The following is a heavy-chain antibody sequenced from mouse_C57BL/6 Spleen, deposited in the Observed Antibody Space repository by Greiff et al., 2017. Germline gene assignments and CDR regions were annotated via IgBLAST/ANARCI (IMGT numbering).Heavy chain of an antibody. Sequence: QVQLQEPGAELVRPGASVKLSCKASGYTFTSYWMHWVKQRPGQGLEWIGMIDPSDSYTNYNQKFKGKATLTVDTSSSTAYMQLSSLTSEDSAVYYCARSIPYDTFAYWGQGTLVTVSA. CDR3: ARSIPYDTFAY. V-gene: IGHV1-59*01. CDR2: IDPSDSYT. D-gene: IGHD2-3*01. J-gene: IGHJ3*01. CDR1: GYTFTSYW.